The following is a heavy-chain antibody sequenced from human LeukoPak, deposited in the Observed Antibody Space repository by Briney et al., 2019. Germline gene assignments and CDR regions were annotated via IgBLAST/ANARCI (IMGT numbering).Heavy chain of an antibody. CDR2: FDPEDGET. CDR3: ATTGSGNYYYYYMDV. J-gene: IGHJ6*03. Sequence: GASVKVSCKLSGYPLTESSMHRGGQSPGKGLGWMGGFDPEDGETIYAQKFQGRVTMTEDTSTDTAYMELSSLRSEDTAVYYCATTGSGNYYYYYMDVWGKGTTVTVSS. D-gene: IGHD3-10*01. V-gene: IGHV1-24*01. CDR1: GYPLTESS.